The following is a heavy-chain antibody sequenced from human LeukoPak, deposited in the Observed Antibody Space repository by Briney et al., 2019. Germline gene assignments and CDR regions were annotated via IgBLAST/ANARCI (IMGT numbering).Heavy chain of an antibody. V-gene: IGHV3-23*01. J-gene: IGHJ5*02. D-gene: IGHD2-8*02. CDR2: ISASGGST. CDR1: GCIISSYV. Sequence: GGSLRLSCAASGCIISSYVMSWVRQAPGKGLEWVSTISASGGSTYYADSVKDRFTISRDNSKNALYLQMHSLRAEDTAVYYCAKDPRFGTAPWGQGTLVTVSS. CDR3: AKDPRFGTAP.